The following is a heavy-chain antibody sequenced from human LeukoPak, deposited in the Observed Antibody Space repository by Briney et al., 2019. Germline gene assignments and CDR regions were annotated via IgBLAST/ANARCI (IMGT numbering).Heavy chain of an antibody. CDR3: ARGGRSDYYGSGSYPMDY. J-gene: IGHJ4*02. Sequence: GGSLRLSCAASGFTFSSYWMHWVRQAPGKGLVWVSRINSDGSSISYADSVKGRFTISGDNAKNTLYVQMNSLRAEDTAVYYCARGGRSDYYGSGSYPMDYWGQGTLVTVSS. D-gene: IGHD3-10*01. CDR2: INSDGSSI. CDR1: GFTFSSYW. V-gene: IGHV3-74*01.